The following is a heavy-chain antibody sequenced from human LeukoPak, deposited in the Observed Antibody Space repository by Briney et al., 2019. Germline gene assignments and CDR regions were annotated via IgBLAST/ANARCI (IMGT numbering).Heavy chain of an antibody. Sequence: SETLSLTCAVYGGSFSGYYWSWIRQPPGKGLEWIGEINHSGSTNYNPSLKSRVTISVDTSKNQFSLKLSSVTAADTAVYYCATHAYYYDSSGYSLDIWGQGTMVTVSS. J-gene: IGHJ3*02. CDR1: GGSFSGYY. V-gene: IGHV4-34*01. CDR3: ATHAYYYDSSGYSLDI. CDR2: INHSGST. D-gene: IGHD3-22*01.